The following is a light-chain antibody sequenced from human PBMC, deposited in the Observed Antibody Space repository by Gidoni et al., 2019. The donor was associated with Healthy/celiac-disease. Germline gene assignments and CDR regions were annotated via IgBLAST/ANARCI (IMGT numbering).Light chain of an antibody. CDR1: QSISSW. CDR2: KAS. Sequence: DIQMTQSPSTLSASVGDRVTITCRASQSISSWLAWYQQKPGKAPKLLIYKASSLESGVPSRFSGSGSGTEFTLTISSLQPDDFATYYCQQYNSYSWTFXPXTKVXIK. J-gene: IGKJ1*01. V-gene: IGKV1-5*03. CDR3: QQYNSYSWT.